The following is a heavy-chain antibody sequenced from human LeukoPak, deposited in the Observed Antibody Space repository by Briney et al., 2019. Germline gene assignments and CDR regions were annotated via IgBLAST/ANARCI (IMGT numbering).Heavy chain of an antibody. V-gene: IGHV3-30*02. CDR1: GFTVSSNY. J-gene: IGHJ4*02. Sequence: GGSLRLSCAASGFTVSSNYMSWVRQAPGKGLEWVAFIRYDGSNKYYADSVKGRFTISRDNSKNTLYLQMNSLRAEDTAVYYCAKDLAPDYWGQGTLVTVSS. CDR2: IRYDGSNK. CDR3: AKDLAPDY.